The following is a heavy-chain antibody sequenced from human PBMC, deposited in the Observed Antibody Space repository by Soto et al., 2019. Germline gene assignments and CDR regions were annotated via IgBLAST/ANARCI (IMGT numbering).Heavy chain of an antibody. D-gene: IGHD2-15*01. V-gene: IGHV1-2*04. Sequence: GASVKVSCKASGYTFTGYYMHWVRQAPGQGLEWMGWINPNSGGTNYAQKFQGWVTMTRDTPISTAYMELSRLRSDDTAVYYCARWDCSGGSCLAFDPWGQGTLVTVS. CDR1: GYTFTGYY. J-gene: IGHJ5*02. CDR2: INPNSGGT. CDR3: ARWDCSGGSCLAFDP.